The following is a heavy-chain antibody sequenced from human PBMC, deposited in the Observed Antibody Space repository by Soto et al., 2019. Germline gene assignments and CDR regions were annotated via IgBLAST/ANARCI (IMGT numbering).Heavy chain of an antibody. Sequence: EVQLLESGGGLVQPGGSLRLSCAASGFTFSSYAMSWVRQAPGKGREWVSAISGSGGSTYYADSVKGRFTISRDNSKNTLYLERNCLRAEDTAVYYCAKGLCFVVVVAAISYMDVWGKGTTVTVSS. CDR3: AKGLCFVVVVAAISYMDV. CDR1: GFTFSSYA. V-gene: IGHV3-23*01. D-gene: IGHD2-15*01. CDR2: ISGSGGST. J-gene: IGHJ6*03.